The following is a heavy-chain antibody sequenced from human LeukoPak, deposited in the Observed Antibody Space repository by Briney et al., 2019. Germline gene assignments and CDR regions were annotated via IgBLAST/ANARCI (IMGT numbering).Heavy chain of an antibody. CDR2: INPNSGGT. CDR1: RYTFTGYY. CDR3: AREATVTTVFDY. D-gene: IGHD4-17*01. Sequence: ASVKVSCKASRYTFTGYYMHWVRQAPGQGLEWMGWINPNSGGTNYAQEFQGRVTMTRNTSISTAYMELSRLRSDDTAVYYCAREATVTTVFDYWGQGTLVTVSS. J-gene: IGHJ4*02. V-gene: IGHV1-2*02.